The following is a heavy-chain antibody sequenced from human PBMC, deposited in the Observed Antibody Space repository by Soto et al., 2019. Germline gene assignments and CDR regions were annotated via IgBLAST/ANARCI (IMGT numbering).Heavy chain of an antibody. CDR2: IYYSGST. Sequence: SETLSLTCTVSGFSISSGDYYWGWIRQPPGKGLEWIGSIYYSGSTYYNPSLKSRVTISVDTSKNQFSLKLSSVTAAGTAVYYCARRAESGYFARAGWFDPWGQGNLVTVSS. J-gene: IGHJ5*02. CDR3: ARRAESGYFARAGWFDP. CDR1: GFSISSGDYY. V-gene: IGHV4-39*01. D-gene: IGHD5-12*01.